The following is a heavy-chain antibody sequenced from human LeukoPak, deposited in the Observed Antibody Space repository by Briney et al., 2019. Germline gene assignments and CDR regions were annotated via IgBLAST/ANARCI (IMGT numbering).Heavy chain of an antibody. CDR3: ASKVATILDY. Sequence: PGTSLRLSCAASGFTFSSYAMHWVRQAPGKGLEWVAVISYDGSDKYYADSVRGRFTISRDNSKNTLYLQMNSLRAEDTAVYYCASKVATILDYWGQGTLVTVSS. CDR2: ISYDGSDK. CDR1: GFTFSSYA. J-gene: IGHJ4*02. V-gene: IGHV3-30-3*01. D-gene: IGHD5-24*01.